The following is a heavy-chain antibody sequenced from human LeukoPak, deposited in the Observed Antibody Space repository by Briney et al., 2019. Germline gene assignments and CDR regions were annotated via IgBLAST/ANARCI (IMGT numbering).Heavy chain of an antibody. CDR2: ISGSGGST. CDR3: AKDKEMATITWGGDRFDY. CDR1: GFTFDDYA. V-gene: IGHV3-23*01. J-gene: IGHJ4*02. Sequence: QTGGSLRLSCAASGFTFDDYAMHWVRQAPGKGLEWVSGISGSGGSTYYADSVKGRFTISRDNSKNTLYLQMNSLRAEDTAVYYCAKDKEMATITWGGDRFDYWGQGTLVTVSS. D-gene: IGHD5-24*01.